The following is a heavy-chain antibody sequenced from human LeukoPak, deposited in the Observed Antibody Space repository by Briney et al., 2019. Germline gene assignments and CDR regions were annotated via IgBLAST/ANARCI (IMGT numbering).Heavy chain of an antibody. CDR3: ARHGGDYGGDSGTYYSDF. V-gene: IGHV4-30-4*01. J-gene: IGHJ4*02. CDR1: GGSINSDDYY. Sequence: PSQTLSLTCSVSGGSINSDDYYWNWIRQPPGKGLEWIGYIYYSGSTYYNPSLKSRVTISVDTSKNQFSLKLSSVTAADTAVYYCARHGGDYGGDSGTYYSDFWGQGTLVTVSS. CDR2: IYYSGST. D-gene: IGHD4-23*01.